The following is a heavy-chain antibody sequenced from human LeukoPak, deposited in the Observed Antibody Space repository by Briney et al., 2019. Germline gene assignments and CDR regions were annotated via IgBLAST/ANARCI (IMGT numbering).Heavy chain of an antibody. V-gene: IGHV3-23*01. Sequence: GGSLRLSCAASGFTFSSYAMSWVRQAPGKGLEWVSVISGDGGSTYHADSVKGQFTISRDNSKNTLYLQMNSLRAEDTAVYYCAKRMGGSYSAGGHWGQGTLVTVSS. CDR3: AKRMGGSYSAGGH. CDR1: GFTFSSYA. D-gene: IGHD1-26*01. J-gene: IGHJ4*02. CDR2: ISGDGGST.